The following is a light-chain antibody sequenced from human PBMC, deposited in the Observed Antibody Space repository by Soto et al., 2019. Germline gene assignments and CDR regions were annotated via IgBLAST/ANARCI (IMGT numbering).Light chain of an antibody. V-gene: IGKV1-17*01. Sequence: IQMTQSPSSLSASLGDRVTITCRASQGNRNDLGWYQQKPGKAPKRLIYAASSLQSGVPSRFSGSGSGTDFTLTISSLQPEDFATYYCQQSQGTFGQGTKVDIK. J-gene: IGKJ1*01. CDR2: AAS. CDR1: QGNRND. CDR3: QQSQGT.